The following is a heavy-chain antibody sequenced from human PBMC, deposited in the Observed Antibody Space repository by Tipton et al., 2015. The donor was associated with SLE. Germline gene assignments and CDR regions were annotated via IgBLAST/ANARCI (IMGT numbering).Heavy chain of an antibody. Sequence: TLSLTCTVSGGSISYYYWSWIRHPAGKGLEWIGRIYTSGSTIYNPSLESRVTMSVDTSKNQFSLRVNSVTAADTAVYYCARVMGGGYAGYYYYVMDVWGQGTTVIVSS. J-gene: IGHJ6*02. CDR2: IYTSGST. V-gene: IGHV4-4*07. D-gene: IGHD5-12*01. CDR1: GGSISYYY. CDR3: ARVMGGGYAGYYYYVMDV.